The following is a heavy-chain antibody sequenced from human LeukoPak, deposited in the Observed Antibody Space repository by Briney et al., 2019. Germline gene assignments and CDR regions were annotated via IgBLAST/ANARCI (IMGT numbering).Heavy chain of an antibody. Sequence: GGSLRLSCVASGFSFSGHWMHWVRQAPGKGLVAVSRITPDGTDTAYADSMKGRFTISRDNAKNTLYLEMNSLTAEDTALYYCTRSGFSNGYDYWGQGTLVTVSS. D-gene: IGHD2-8*01. V-gene: IGHV3-74*03. CDR1: GFSFSGHW. J-gene: IGHJ4*02. CDR3: TRSGFSNGYDY. CDR2: ITPDGTDT.